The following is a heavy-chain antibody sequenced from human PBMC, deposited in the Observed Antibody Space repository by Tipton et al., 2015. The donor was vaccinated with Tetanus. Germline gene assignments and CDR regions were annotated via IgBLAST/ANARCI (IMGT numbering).Heavy chain of an antibody. J-gene: IGHJ3*02. CDR2: IYYSGST. CDR1: GGSISSSSYY. Sequence: LRLSCTVSGGSISSSSYYWGWIRQPPGKGLEWIGSIYYSGSTSDNPSLKSRVTISGDTSKNQFSLKLSSVTAADSAVYYCARHNRVLCFGELSDAFDSWGQGTMVTVSS. D-gene: IGHD3-10*01. CDR3: ARHNRVLCFGELSDAFDS. V-gene: IGHV4-39*01.